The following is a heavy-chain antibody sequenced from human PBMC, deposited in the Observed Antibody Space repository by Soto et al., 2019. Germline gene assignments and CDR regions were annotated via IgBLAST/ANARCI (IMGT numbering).Heavy chain of an antibody. CDR2: IRSKANSYAT. CDR1: GFTFSGSA. CDR3: TRLRGSSGWYQKGAFDI. Sequence: PGGSLRLSCAASGFTFSGSAMHWVRQASGKGLEWVGRIRSKANSYATAYAASVKGRFTISRDDSKNTAYLQMNSLKTEDTAVYYCTRLRGSSGWYQKGAFDIWGQGTMVTVSS. D-gene: IGHD6-19*01. V-gene: IGHV3-73*01. J-gene: IGHJ3*02.